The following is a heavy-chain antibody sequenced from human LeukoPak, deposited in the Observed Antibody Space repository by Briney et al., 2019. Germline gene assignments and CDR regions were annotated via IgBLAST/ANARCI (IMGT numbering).Heavy chain of an antibody. V-gene: IGHV4-34*01. J-gene: IGHJ4*02. CDR2: IDHSGST. CDR3: ARNFPYSKLDY. Sequence: NPSETLSLACAVSGGSFSSYYWSWIRQPPRKGLEWIGEIDHSGSTNYNPSLKSRVTISVDTSKSQFSLQLSSVTAADTAVYYCARNFPYSKLDYWGQGTLVTVSS. CDR1: GGSFSSYY. D-gene: IGHD6-13*01.